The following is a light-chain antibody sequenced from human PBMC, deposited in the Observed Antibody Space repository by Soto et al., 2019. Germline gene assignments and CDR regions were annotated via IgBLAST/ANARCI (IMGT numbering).Light chain of an antibody. V-gene: IGKV3-15*01. CDR1: QSVSSN. Sequence: EIVMTQSPATLSVSPGERAPLSCRARQSVSSNLAWYQQKPGQAPRLLIYGASTRATGIPARFSGSGSGTEFTLTISSLQSEDFAVYYCQQYNNWPITFGQGTRMEIK. CDR3: QQYNNWPIT. CDR2: GAS. J-gene: IGKJ5*01.